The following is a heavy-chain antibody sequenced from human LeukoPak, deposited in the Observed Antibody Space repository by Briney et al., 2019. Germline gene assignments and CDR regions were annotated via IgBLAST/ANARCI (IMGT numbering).Heavy chain of an antibody. CDR1: GGSISSSNW. CDR3: ARARPITMIPHMGAFDI. Sequence: PSGTLSLTCAVSGGSISSSNWWSWVRQPPGKGLEWIGEIYHSGTTNYNPSLKSRVSISVDTSKKQFSLKLSSVTAADTAVYYCARARPITMIPHMGAFDIWGQGTMVTVSS. J-gene: IGHJ3*02. V-gene: IGHV4-4*02. CDR2: IYHSGTT. D-gene: IGHD3-22*01.